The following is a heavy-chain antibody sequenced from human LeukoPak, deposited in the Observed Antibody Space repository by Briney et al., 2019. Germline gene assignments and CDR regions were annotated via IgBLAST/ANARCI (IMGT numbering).Heavy chain of an antibody. CDR3: ARDTSCSSTSCPPPPYYYYGMDV. D-gene: IGHD2-2*01. CDR1: GFTFSSYE. Sequence: SGGSLRLSCAASGFTFSSYEMNWVRQAPGKGLEWVSYISSSGSTIYYADSVKGRFTISRDNAKNSLYLQMNSLRAEDTAAYYCARDTSCSSTSCPPPPYYYYGMDVWGKGTTVTVSS. CDR2: ISSSGSTI. J-gene: IGHJ6*04. V-gene: IGHV3-48*03.